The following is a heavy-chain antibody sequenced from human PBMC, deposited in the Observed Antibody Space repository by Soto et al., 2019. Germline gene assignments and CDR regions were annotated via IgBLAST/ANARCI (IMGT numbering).Heavy chain of an antibody. CDR1: GFTFSIYA. D-gene: IGHD3-9*01. J-gene: IGHJ4*02. CDR3: ARGDDILTGPIPEY. Sequence: EVQLLESGGGLVQPGGSLTLSCAASGFTFSIYAMNWVRQAPGRGLGWVSAISGSGGSSYYADSVKGRFTVSRDNSWNTLSLQMNSLRAADTAVYYRARGDDILTGPIPEYRGQGTLVTVSS. V-gene: IGHV3-23*01. CDR2: ISGSGGSS.